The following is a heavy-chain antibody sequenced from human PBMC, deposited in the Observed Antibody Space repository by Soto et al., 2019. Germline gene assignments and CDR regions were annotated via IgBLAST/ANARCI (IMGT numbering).Heavy chain of an antibody. CDR1: GYTFTSYG. CDR2: ISAHNGNT. D-gene: IGHD1-1*01. J-gene: IGHJ4*02. Sequence: QVHLVQSGAEVKKPGASVKVSFKAYGYTFTSYGITWVRQAPGQGLEWMGWISAHNGNTDYAQKLQGRVIVTRDTSTSTAYMELRSLRSDDTAVYYCARGRYGDYWGQGALVTLSS. CDR3: ARGRYGDY. V-gene: IGHV1-18*01.